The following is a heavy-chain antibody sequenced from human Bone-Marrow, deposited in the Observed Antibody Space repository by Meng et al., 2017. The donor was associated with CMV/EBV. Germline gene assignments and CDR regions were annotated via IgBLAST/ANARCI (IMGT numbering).Heavy chain of an antibody. J-gene: IGHJ4*02. CDR2: ISSSSSYI. CDR1: GFTFSSYS. D-gene: IGHD3-3*01. CDR3: ARGPDFWSGYYFDYFDY. V-gene: IGHV3-21*01. Sequence: GGSLRLSCAASGFTFSSYSMNWVRKAPGKGLEWVSSISSSSSYIYYADSVKGRFTISRDNAKNSLYLQMNSLRAEDTAVYYCARGPDFWSGYYFDYFDYWGQGTLVTVSS.